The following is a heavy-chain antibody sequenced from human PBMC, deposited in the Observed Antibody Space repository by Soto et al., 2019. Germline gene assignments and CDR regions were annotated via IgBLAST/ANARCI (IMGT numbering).Heavy chain of an antibody. Sequence: SQTLSLTCTVSGYSLTSGYYCGSIRQPPGKGLEWIGSIYHSGDTYYNTSPKSRVTISVDTSKNHFSLKLTSVTAADTAVYYCARARIVVAGTIVDYWGQGTLVTVSS. D-gene: IGHD6-19*01. CDR3: ARARIVVAGTIVDY. CDR1: GYSLTSGYY. CDR2: IYHSGDT. J-gene: IGHJ4*02. V-gene: IGHV4-38-2*02.